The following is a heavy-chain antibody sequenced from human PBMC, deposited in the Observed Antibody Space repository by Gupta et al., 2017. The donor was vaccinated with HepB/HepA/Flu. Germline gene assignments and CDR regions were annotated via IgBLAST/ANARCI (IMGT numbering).Heavy chain of an antibody. CDR2: IYYSGST. CDR3: ARHCNNGLCYHHDY. Sequence: QLQLQESGPGLVKPSETLSLTCTVSGGSISSSSYYWGWIRQPPGKGLEWIGSIYYSGSTYYNPSLKRRVTISVETSKNQFSLKLSSGTAANTAVYYFARHCNNGLCYHHDYWGQGTLVTVSS. V-gene: IGHV4-39*01. D-gene: IGHD2-8*01. CDR1: GGSISSSSYY. J-gene: IGHJ4*02.